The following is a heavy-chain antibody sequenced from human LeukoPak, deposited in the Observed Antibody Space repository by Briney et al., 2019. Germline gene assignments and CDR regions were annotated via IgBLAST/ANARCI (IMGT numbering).Heavy chain of an antibody. V-gene: IGHV4-38-2*01. CDR2: TFHSRSN. CDR1: GYSISSGYY. Sequence: PSETLSLTCAVSGYSISSGYYWGWIRQPPGKGLEWIGNTFHSRSNYYNPSLKSRVTISVDTSKNQFSLKLNSVTAADTAVYYCARSWGGPEPPVWGQGTLVTVSS. D-gene: IGHD1-14*01. J-gene: IGHJ4*02. CDR3: ARSWGGPEPPV.